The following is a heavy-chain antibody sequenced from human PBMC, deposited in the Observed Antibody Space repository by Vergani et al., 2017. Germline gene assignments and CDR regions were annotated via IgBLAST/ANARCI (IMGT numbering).Heavy chain of an antibody. D-gene: IGHD5-18*01. CDR3: ASSVDTAMEMDWFDP. Sequence: EVQMVESGGGLVKPGGSLRLSCVASGFTFSHYSMNWVRQAPGKGLEWVSSISGNNDDVYYADSVKGRFTISRDNAKNSLYLQMNSLRAEDTAVYYCASSVDTAMEMDWFDPWGQGTLVTVSS. CDR2: ISGNNDDV. CDR1: GFTFSHYS. J-gene: IGHJ5*02. V-gene: IGHV3-21*01.